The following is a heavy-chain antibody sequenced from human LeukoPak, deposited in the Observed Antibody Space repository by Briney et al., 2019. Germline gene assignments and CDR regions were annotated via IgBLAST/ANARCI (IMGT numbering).Heavy chain of an antibody. V-gene: IGHV4-39*07. Sequence: PSETLSLTCTVSGGSISSSSYYWGWIRQPPGKGLEWIGSIYYSGSTYYNPSLKSRVTISVDTSKNQFSLKLSSVTAADTAVYYCARDLRGSDDYWGQGTLVTVSS. J-gene: IGHJ4*02. CDR3: ARDLRGSDDY. CDR2: IYYSGST. CDR1: GGSISSSSYY. D-gene: IGHD3-10*01.